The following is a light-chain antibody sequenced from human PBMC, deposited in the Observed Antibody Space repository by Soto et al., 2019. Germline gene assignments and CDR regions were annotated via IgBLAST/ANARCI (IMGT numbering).Light chain of an antibody. V-gene: IGKV1-39*01. Sequence: DIQMTQSPPPLSASVGDRVTITFRANQNIWSYLVWYQHKLGQAPRLLIHAASTLASGVPSRFSGSESGTDFTLTISGLEHEDSATYYCQQSYKTPWTFGQGTKVDIK. CDR1: QNIWSY. J-gene: IGKJ1*01. CDR2: AAS. CDR3: QQSYKTPWT.